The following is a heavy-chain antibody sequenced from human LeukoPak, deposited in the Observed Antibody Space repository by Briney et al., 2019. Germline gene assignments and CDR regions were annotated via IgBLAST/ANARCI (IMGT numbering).Heavy chain of an antibody. V-gene: IGHV1-69*13. CDR3: ARVTMVRGVIIHWFDP. Sequence: SVTVSCKASGDTFTSYAISWVPQAPGQGLKWIAGIITIFGTANYAQKFQGRVTITADESTSTAYMELSSLRSEDTAVYYCARVTMVRGVIIHWFDPWGQGTLVTVSS. CDR1: GDTFTSYA. D-gene: IGHD3-10*01. CDR2: IITIFGTA. J-gene: IGHJ5*02.